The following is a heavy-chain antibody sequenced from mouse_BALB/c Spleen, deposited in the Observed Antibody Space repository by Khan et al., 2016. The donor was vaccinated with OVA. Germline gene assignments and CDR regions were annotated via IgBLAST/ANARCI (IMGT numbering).Heavy chain of an antibody. V-gene: IGHV1S136*01. CDR3: ARNYRYDVYFDY. D-gene: IGHD2-14*01. CDR1: GYTFTSYV. CDR2: IYPYNDGT. Sequence: VQLQQSGPELVKPGASVKMSCKASGYTFTSYVMHWVKQKPGQGLEWVGYIYPYNDGTKYNEMFKGKATLTSDNSSSTAYLELSSLTSEDSAVYYCARNYRYDVYFDYWGQGTSLTVSS. J-gene: IGHJ2*02.